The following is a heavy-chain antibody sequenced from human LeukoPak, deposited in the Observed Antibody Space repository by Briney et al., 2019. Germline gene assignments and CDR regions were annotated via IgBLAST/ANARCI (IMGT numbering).Heavy chain of an antibody. V-gene: IGHV3-30*02. Sequence: PGGSLRLSCAASGFTFRSYGMHWVRQAPGKGLEWVAFIRYDGSNKYYADSVKGRFTISRDNAKNSLYLQMNSLRAEDTAVYYCARGMAGAGWFDPWGQGTLVTVSS. CDR2: IRYDGSNK. CDR1: GFTFRSYG. D-gene: IGHD1-26*01. CDR3: ARGMAGAGWFDP. J-gene: IGHJ5*02.